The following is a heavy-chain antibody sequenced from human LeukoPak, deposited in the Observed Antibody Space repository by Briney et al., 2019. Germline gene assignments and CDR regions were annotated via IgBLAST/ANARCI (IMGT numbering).Heavy chain of an antibody. CDR1: GFTFSSYG. CDR2: ISYDGSNK. V-gene: IGHV3-30*18. CDR3: AKDGSGSYYSMDV. D-gene: IGHD3-10*01. Sequence: PGGSLRLSCAASGFTFSSYGMHWVRQAPGKGLEWVAVISYDGSNKYYADSVKGRFTISRDNSKNTLYLQMNSLRAEDTAVYYCAKDGSGSYYSMDVWGQGTTVTVSS. J-gene: IGHJ6*02.